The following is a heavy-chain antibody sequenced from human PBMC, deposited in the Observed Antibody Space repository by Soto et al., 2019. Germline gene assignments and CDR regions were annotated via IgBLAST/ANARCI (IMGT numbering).Heavy chain of an antibody. Sequence: SETLSLTCAVYGGSFSGYYWSWIRQPPGKGLEWIGEINHSGSTNYNPSLKSRVTISVDTSKNQFSLKLSSVTAADTAVYYCARGLVRGERAAGYWGQGTLVTVSS. CDR3: ARGLVRGERAAGY. D-gene: IGHD2-8*01. J-gene: IGHJ4*02. CDR2: INHSGST. CDR1: GGSFSGYY. V-gene: IGHV4-34*01.